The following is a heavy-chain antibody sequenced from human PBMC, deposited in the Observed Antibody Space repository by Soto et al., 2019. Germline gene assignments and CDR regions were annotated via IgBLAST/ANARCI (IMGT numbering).Heavy chain of an antibody. J-gene: IGHJ5*02. Sequence: SETLSLTCTVSGGSISSSSYYWGWIRQPPGKGLEWIGSIYYSGSTYYNPSLKSRVTISVDTSKNQFSLKLSSVTAAGTAVYYCARHVTTVVTRKGWFDPWGQGTLVTVSS. CDR2: IYYSGST. CDR3: ARHVTTVVTRKGWFDP. V-gene: IGHV4-39*01. CDR1: GGSISSSSYY. D-gene: IGHD4-17*01.